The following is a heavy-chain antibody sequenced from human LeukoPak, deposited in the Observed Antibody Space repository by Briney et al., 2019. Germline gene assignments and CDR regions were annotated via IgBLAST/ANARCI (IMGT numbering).Heavy chain of an antibody. CDR2: IIPIFGTA. CDR3: ARDSVDIVVVPAAINWFDP. CDR1: GGTFSSYA. V-gene: IGHV1-69*13. Sequence: GASVKVSCKASGGTFSSYAISWVRQAPGQGLEWMGGIIPIFGTANYAQKFQGRVTITADESTSTAYMELSSLRSEDTAAYYCARDSVDIVVVPAAINWFDPWGQGTLVTVSS. J-gene: IGHJ5*02. D-gene: IGHD2-2*01.